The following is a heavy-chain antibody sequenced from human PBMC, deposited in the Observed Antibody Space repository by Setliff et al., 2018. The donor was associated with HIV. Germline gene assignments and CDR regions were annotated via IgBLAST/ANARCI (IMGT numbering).Heavy chain of an antibody. CDR2: IYYSGST. CDR1: GGSISSYY. Sequence: SETLSLTCTVSGGSISSYYWSWIRQPPGKGLEWIGYIYYSGSTNYNPSLKSRVTISVDTSKNQFSLKLSSVTAADTAVYYCATSYNWNYLGWFDPWGQGTLVTVSS. J-gene: IGHJ5*02. CDR3: ATSYNWNYLGWFDP. D-gene: IGHD1-7*01. V-gene: IGHV4-59*01.